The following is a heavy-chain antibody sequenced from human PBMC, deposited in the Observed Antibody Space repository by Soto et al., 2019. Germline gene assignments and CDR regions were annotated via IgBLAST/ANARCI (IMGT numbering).Heavy chain of an antibody. CDR1: GFPFSNAW. CDR2: IKSKTDGGTT. J-gene: IGHJ6*02. D-gene: IGHD6-6*01. CDR3: TTGRSSSYYYYYYGMDV. V-gene: IGHV3-15*07. Sequence: PGGSLRLSCAASGFPFSNAWMNWVRPAPGKGLEWVGRIKSKTDGGTTDYAALVKGRFTISRDDSKNTLYLQMNSLKTEDTAVYYCTTGRSSSYYYYYYGMDVWGQGTTVTVSS.